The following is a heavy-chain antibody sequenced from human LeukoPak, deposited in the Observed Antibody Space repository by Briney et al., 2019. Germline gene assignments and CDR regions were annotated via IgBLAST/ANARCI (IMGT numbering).Heavy chain of an antibody. D-gene: IGHD6-19*01. Sequence: GVSLKISCTGSGYSFTTYWIGWVRQMRGKGLEWMGIIFPGDSDTRYSPSFQGQVTISADKSINTAYLQWSSLKASDTAMYYCARHDTNGWHYFDYWGQGTLVTVSP. V-gene: IGHV5-51*01. CDR2: IFPGDSDT. CDR3: ARHDTNGWHYFDY. J-gene: IGHJ4*02. CDR1: GYSFTTYW.